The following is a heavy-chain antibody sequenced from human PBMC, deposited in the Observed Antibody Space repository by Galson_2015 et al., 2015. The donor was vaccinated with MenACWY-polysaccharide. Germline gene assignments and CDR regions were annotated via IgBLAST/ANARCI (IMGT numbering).Heavy chain of an antibody. CDR3: TRHAWGEH. Sequence: SLRLSCAASGSTISSNSINWVRQAPGRGLEWISVIHSDDNTYFADSVKGRFTISRDNSKNTLFLQMSSPRAEDTALYYCTRHAWGEHWGQGTLVTVSS. CDR1: GSTISSNS. CDR2: IHSDDNT. D-gene: IGHD3-10*01. J-gene: IGHJ4*02. V-gene: IGHV3-66*02.